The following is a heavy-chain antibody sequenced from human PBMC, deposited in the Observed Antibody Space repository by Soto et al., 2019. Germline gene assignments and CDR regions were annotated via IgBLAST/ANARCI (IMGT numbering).Heavy chain of an antibody. CDR2: INSDGSTI. CDR3: ERDRQGDGDYTLEV. D-gene: IGHD4-17*01. V-gene: IGHV3-74*01. Sequence: EVQLVESGGGLVQPGGSLRLSCEASGFTFSSYWMHWVRQSPGTGLVWVSRINSDGSTINYADSVKGRFTTSRDNAKNTVHLQMNSLRVEETAVYYCERDRQGDGDYTLEVWGQGTTVIVSS. J-gene: IGHJ6*02. CDR1: GFTFSSYW.